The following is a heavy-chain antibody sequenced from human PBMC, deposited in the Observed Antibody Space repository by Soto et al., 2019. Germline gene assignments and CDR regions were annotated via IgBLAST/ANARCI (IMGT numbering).Heavy chain of an antibody. J-gene: IGHJ6*02. CDR3: AKLDWNGETTIGYYGMDV. CDR2: ISGSGGST. D-gene: IGHD1-1*01. Sequence: GGSLRLSCAASGFTFSSYAMSWVRQAPGKGLEWVSAISGSGGSTYYADSVKGRFTISRDNSKNTLYLQMNSLRAEDTAVYYCAKLDWNGETTIGYYGMDVWGQGTTVTVSS. CDR1: GFTFSSYA. V-gene: IGHV3-23*01.